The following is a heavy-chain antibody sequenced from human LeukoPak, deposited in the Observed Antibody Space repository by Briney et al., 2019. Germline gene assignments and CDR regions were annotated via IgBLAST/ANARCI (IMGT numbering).Heavy chain of an antibody. CDR1: GGSISSGGYY. CDR2: IYYSGST. J-gene: IGHJ5*02. D-gene: IGHD3-16*01. V-gene: IGHV4-31*03. Sequence: PSQTLSLTCTVSGGSISSGGYYWSWIRQHPGKGLEWIGYIYYSGSTYYNPSLKSRVTISVDTSKNQFSLKLSSVTAADTAVYYCARLGITFGGVPMGFDPWGQGTLVTVSS. CDR3: ARLGITFGGVPMGFDP.